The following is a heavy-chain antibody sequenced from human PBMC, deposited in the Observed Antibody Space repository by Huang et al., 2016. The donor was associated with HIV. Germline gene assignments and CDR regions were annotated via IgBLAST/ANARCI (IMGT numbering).Heavy chain of an antibody. CDR2: FAPEQGET. J-gene: IGHJ3*02. V-gene: IGHV1-24*01. CDR1: GYTLTELS. Sequence: QVQLVQSGAEVKKPGASVKVSCTVSGYTLTELSIRWVRQAPGKGLEWMGGFAPEQGETNYAQNCQGRVTMTEDTSTDTAYMELNSLRSEDTAVYYCATGFDTYYDIWGQGTMVIASS. CDR3: ATGFDTYYDI. D-gene: IGHD2-21*01.